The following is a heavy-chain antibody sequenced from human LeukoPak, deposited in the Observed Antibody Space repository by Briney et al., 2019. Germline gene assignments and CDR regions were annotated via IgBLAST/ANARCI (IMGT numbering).Heavy chain of an antibody. CDR2: IYTSGST. Sequence: SETLSLTCTVSGGSISSYYWSWIRQPAGKGLEWIGRIYTSGSTNYNPSLKSRVAMSVDTSKNQFSLKLSSVTAADTAVYYCARDPGRGYSAAFDIWGQGTMVTVSS. CDR1: GGSISSYY. J-gene: IGHJ3*02. D-gene: IGHD5-18*01. V-gene: IGHV4-4*07. CDR3: ARDPGRGYSAAFDI.